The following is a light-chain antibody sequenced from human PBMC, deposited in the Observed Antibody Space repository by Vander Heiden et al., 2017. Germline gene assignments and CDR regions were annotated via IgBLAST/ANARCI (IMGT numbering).Light chain of an antibody. Sequence: DIQMTQSPSSLSASVGDRVTITCRASQSIASFLNWYQQKPGKAPNLLIYDASTLQSGVPSRFTAIGSGTDFTLTISSLQPEDFANYYCQQSYTIPLTFGQGTKLEIK. CDR2: DAS. J-gene: IGKJ2*01. CDR3: QQSYTIPLT. V-gene: IGKV1-39*01. CDR1: QSIASF.